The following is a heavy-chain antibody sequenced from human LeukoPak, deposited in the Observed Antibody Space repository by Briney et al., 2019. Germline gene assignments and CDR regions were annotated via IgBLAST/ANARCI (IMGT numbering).Heavy chain of an antibody. CDR3: ARVYCSSITCSSGVFDY. Sequence: PGGSLRLSCAASGFTVSSNYMTWVRQAPGKGLEWVANIKRDGSEKYYVDSVKGRFTISRDNAKNSLYLQMNSLRVEDTAVYYCARVYCSSITCSSGVFDYWGQGTLVTVSS. CDR1: GFTVSSNY. J-gene: IGHJ4*02. D-gene: IGHD2-2*01. CDR2: IKRDGSEK. V-gene: IGHV3-7*01.